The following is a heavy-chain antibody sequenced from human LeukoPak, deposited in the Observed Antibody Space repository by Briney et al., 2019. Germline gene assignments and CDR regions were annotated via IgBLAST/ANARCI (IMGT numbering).Heavy chain of an antibody. Sequence: PSETLSLTCTVSGGSISGYFWSWIRQPPGKRLEWIGYIHYSGSTNYNPSLNSRVTISVDTSKNQFSLRLSSVTAADTAVYYCARDSVGFAELLLWGQGTLVTVSS. V-gene: IGHV4-59*12. CDR3: ARDSVGFAELLL. D-gene: IGHD3-10*01. CDR2: IHYSGST. CDR1: GGSISGYF. J-gene: IGHJ4*02.